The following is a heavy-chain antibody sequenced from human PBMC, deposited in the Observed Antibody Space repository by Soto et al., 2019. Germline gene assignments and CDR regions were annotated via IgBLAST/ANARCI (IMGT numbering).Heavy chain of an antibody. D-gene: IGHD6-19*01. Sequence: SETLSLTCTVSGGSISSYYWSWIRQPPGKGLEWIGYIYYSGSTNYNPSLKSRVTISVDTSKNQFSLKLSSVTAADTAVYYCARVGSSGWFDYWGQGTMVTVSS. CDR3: ARVGSSGWFDY. CDR2: IYYSGST. V-gene: IGHV4-59*01. J-gene: IGHJ4*02. CDR1: GGSISSYY.